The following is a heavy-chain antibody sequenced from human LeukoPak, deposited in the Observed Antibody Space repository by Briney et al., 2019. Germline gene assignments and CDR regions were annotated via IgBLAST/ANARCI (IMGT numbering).Heavy chain of an antibody. Sequence: ASVKVSCKASGYTFTGYYMHWVRQAPGKGLEWLGWINPNSGGTNYAQKFQGRVTMTRDTSISTAYMELSRLRSDDTAVYYCARGKVDIVATNSLGNYYYGMDVWGQGTTVTVSS. D-gene: IGHD5-12*01. CDR2: INPNSGGT. V-gene: IGHV1-2*02. CDR1: GYTFTGYY. J-gene: IGHJ6*02. CDR3: ARGKVDIVATNSLGNYYYGMDV.